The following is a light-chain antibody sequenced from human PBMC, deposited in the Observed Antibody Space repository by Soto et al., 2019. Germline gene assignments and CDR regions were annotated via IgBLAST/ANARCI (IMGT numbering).Light chain of an antibody. J-gene: IGKJ1*01. V-gene: IGKV3-20*01. CDR2: GAS. Sequence: EIVLTQSPDTLSLSPGERATLSCRASQFFGSDYLAWYQQKPGQSPRLLIYGASRKATGIPDRFSGSGSGTDFTLTISSLEPEDFAMYYCQKLDSTGTFSRGTKVHIK. CDR1: QFFGSDY. CDR3: QKLDSTGT.